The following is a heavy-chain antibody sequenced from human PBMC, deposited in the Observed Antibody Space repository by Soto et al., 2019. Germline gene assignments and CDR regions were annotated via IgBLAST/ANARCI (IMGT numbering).Heavy chain of an antibody. J-gene: IGHJ6*02. V-gene: IGHV3-21*01. CDR3: SGCSGGACHRNYGMDV. CDR2: ISPSTSHI. CDR1: GFTFSSCT. Sequence: EVHLVESGGGLVKPGGSLRLSCTVSGFTFSSCTMNWVHQAPGKGLEWVSSISPSTSHIYYTDSVKGRFTISRDNAKNSLFLQMNSLRAEATAVYYCSGCSGGACHRNYGMDVWGQGTTVTVSS. D-gene: IGHD2-15*01.